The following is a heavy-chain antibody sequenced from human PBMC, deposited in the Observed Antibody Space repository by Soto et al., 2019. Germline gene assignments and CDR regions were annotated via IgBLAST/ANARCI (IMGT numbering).Heavy chain of an antibody. D-gene: IGHD3-10*01. Sequence: GGSLRLSCAASGFNFNNSAMNWVRQAPGKGLEWVSSIGGSRGHTYHADSVKGRFTISRDNSKNTLYLEMSSLRAEDTALYYCAKSIPGEDDYYYYYMDVWGKGTTVTVSS. CDR2: IGGSRGHT. CDR1: GFNFNNSA. V-gene: IGHV3-23*01. CDR3: AKSIPGEDDYYYYYMDV. J-gene: IGHJ6*03.